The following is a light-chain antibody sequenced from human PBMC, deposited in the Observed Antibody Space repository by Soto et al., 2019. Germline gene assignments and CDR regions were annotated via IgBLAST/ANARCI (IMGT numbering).Light chain of an antibody. V-gene: IGKV3-15*01. Sequence: EIVMTQSPATLSVSPGERATVSCRASQSVSSNLAWYQQKPGQAPRLLIYGASTRATGIPARFSGSGSGSDFTLTISRLESEDFAVYYCQQYDSSPLFTFGPGTKVDIK. CDR2: GAS. J-gene: IGKJ3*01. CDR3: QQYDSSPLFT. CDR1: QSVSSN.